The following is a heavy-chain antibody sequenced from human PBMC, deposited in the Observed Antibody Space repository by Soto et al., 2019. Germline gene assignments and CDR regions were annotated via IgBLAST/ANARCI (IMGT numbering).Heavy chain of an antibody. D-gene: IGHD3-22*01. CDR2: IYYSGNT. CDR3: ARVGSGSFDY. CDR1: GGSISTYY. Sequence: SETLSLTCTLSGGSISTYYWSWIRQPPGKGLEWIGYIYYSGNTNYNPSLKSRLTISVDTSENQFSLKLNSVTAADTAVYYCARVGSGSFDYWGQGTLVTVS. J-gene: IGHJ4*02. V-gene: IGHV4-59*01.